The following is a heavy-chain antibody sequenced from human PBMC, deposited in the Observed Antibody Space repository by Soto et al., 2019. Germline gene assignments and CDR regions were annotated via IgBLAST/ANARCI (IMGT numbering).Heavy chain of an antibody. J-gene: IGHJ3*02. CDR1: GFTFSSYA. CDR3: AKDYDSSGYYYGYNDAFDI. CDR2: ISGSGGST. V-gene: IGHV3-23*01. D-gene: IGHD3-22*01. Sequence: ESGGGLVQPGGSLRLSCAASGFTFSSYAMSWVRQAPGKGLEWVSAISGSGGSTYYADSVKGRFTISRDNSKNTLYLQMNSLRAEDTAVYYCAKDYDSSGYYYGYNDAFDIWGQGTMVTVSS.